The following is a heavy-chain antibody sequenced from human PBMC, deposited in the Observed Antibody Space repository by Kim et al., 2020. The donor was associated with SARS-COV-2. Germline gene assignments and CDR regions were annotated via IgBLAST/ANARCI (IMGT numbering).Heavy chain of an antibody. V-gene: IGHV3-11*06. D-gene: IGHD4-17*01. CDR3: ARDSGDTVTTHYYYYGMDV. J-gene: IGHJ6*02. Sequence: GRFTISRDNAKNSLYMQMNSLRAADTAVYYCARDSGDTVTTHYYYYGMDVWGQGTTVTVSS.